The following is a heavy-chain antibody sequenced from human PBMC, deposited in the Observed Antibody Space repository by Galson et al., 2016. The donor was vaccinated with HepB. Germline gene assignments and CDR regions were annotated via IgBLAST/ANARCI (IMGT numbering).Heavy chain of an antibody. V-gene: IGHV4-34*01. J-gene: IGHJ4*02. Sequence: SETLSPTCAVYGGSFSGYSWSWIRQSSGKGLEWIGEIHHSGSQPSSTSLKSRVTISVETFRNQFYLRLTSVTAGDTAVYYLSRATLQLERRPFDHWGQGTLVTVSS. D-gene: IGHD1-1*01. CDR2: IHHSGSQ. CDR3: SRATLQLERRPFDH. CDR1: GGSFSGYS.